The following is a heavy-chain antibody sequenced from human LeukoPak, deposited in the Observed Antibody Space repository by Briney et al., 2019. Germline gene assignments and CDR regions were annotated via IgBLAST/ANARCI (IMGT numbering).Heavy chain of an antibody. CDR3: ARGEARYSLDSWFDP. J-gene: IGHJ5*02. V-gene: IGHV1-2*02. CDR2: INPNSGGT. D-gene: IGHD3-16*02. Sequence: ASVKVSCKASGYTFTGYYMHWVRQAPGQGLEWMGWINPNSGGTNYAQKFRGRVTMTRDTSISTAYMELSRLRSDDTAVYYCARGEARYSLDSWFDPWGQVTLVTVAS. CDR1: GYTFTGYY.